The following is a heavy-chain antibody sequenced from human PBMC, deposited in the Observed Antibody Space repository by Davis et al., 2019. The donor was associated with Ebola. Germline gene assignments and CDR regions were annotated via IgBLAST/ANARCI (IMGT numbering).Heavy chain of an antibody. CDR3: AREYSSSYYFDY. D-gene: IGHD6-6*01. J-gene: IGHJ4*02. V-gene: IGHV4-30-2*01. CDR1: GGSISSGGSS. Sequence: SETLSLTCAVSGGSISSGGSSWSWIRQPPGKGLEWIGHIYPGGSTYDNPSLKSRVTISVDRSKNHFSLQLSSVTAADTAVYYCAREYSSSYYFDYWGQGALVTVSS. CDR2: IYPGGST.